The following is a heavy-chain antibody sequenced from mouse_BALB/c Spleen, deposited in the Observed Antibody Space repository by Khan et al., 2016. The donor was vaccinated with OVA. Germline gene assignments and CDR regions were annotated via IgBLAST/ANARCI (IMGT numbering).Heavy chain of an antibody. CDR3: ASPRDFSYVLDN. CDR2: INTYTGEP. CDR1: GHTFTKFG. V-gene: IGHV9-3-1*01. Sequence: QIQLVQSGPEVKKPGETVKLSCKASGHTFTKFGMNWVKQASGKGLKWLGWINTYTGEPTYADDLNGRFAFSLDTSANPVYLQMNNLKNEDTATYICASPRDFSYVLDNWGQGTTVTVSS. J-gene: IGHJ4*01.